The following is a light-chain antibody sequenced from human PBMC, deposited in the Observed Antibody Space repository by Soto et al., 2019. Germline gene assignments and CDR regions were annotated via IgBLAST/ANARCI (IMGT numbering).Light chain of an antibody. CDR2: KAS. V-gene: IGKV1-5*03. CDR3: QQYSTYRA. J-gene: IGKJ1*01. CDR1: QIIGSW. Sequence: SQIIGSWLAWHHHKPGKAPKLLIYKASTLESGVPSRFSGSGSGTEFTLTISSLQPDDFATYYCQQYSTYRAFGQGTK.